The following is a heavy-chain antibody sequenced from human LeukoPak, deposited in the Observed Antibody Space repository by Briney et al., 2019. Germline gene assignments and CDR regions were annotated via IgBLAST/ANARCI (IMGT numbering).Heavy chain of an antibody. J-gene: IGHJ6*03. Sequence: SETLSLTCTVSGGSISSSSYYWGWIRQPPGKGLEWIGSIYYSGSTYYNPSLKSRVTISVDTSKNQFSLKLSSVTAADTAVYYCARGGRVVWLNYYYYMDVWGKGTTVTVSS. D-gene: IGHD6-19*01. CDR3: ARGGRVVWLNYYYYMDV. CDR2: IYYSGST. V-gene: IGHV4-39*07. CDR1: GGSISSSSYY.